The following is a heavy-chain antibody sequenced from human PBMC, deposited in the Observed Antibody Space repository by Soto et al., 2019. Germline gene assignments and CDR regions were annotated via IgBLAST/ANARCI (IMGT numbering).Heavy chain of an antibody. J-gene: IGHJ4*02. CDR2: IIPILGTA. CDR3: TFFDSNGSYPQNRY. CDR1: GGSFSSFS. V-gene: IGHV1-69*01. Sequence: QVILAQSGAEVKKPGSSVKVSCKVSGGSFSSFSINWVRQAPGQRFEWMGGIIPILGTANFTQKFQDSVTFTADESTPTSHITLSSLTSEDTAFYYCTFFDSNGSYPQNRYWGPGTQVTVSS. D-gene: IGHD4-4*01.